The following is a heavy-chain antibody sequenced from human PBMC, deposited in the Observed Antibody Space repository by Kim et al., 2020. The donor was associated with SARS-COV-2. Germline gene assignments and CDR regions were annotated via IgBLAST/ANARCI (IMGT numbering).Heavy chain of an antibody. D-gene: IGHD3-10*01. J-gene: IGHJ4*02. CDR1: GFTFSSYS. V-gene: IGHV3-48*02. CDR3: ARDKSYGFDF. CDR2: IGGDGDAK. Sequence: GGSLRLSCAASGFTFSSYSMNWVRQAPGKGLEWISYIGGDGDAKYYADSVKGRFTISRDNAKNSLYLQMNSLRDEDTAVYFCARDKSYGFDFWGQGTQVTVSS.